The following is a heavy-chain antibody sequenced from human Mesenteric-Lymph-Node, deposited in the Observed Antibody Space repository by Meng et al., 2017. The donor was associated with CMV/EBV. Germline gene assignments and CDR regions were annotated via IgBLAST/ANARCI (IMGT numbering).Heavy chain of an antibody. D-gene: IGHD3-3*01. Sequence: GESLKISCAASGFTFSSYSMNWVRQAPGKGLEWVSSISSSSSYIYYADSVKGRFTISRDNAKNSLYLQMNSLRAEDTAVYYCARESGSSDFWSGYYREGVDYWGQGTLVTVSS. J-gene: IGHJ4*02. CDR3: ARESGSSDFWSGYYREGVDY. V-gene: IGHV3-21*01. CDR2: ISSSSSYI. CDR1: GFTFSSYS.